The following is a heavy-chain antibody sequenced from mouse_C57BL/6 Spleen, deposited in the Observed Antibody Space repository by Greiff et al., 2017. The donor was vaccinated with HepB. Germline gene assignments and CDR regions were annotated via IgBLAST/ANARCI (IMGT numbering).Heavy chain of an antibody. D-gene: IGHD2-2*01. CDR3: ARCGYDRDFDY. V-gene: IGHV1-80*01. CDR2: IYPGDGDT. J-gene: IGHJ2*01. Sequence: QVQLQQSGAELVKPGASVKISCKASGYAFSSYWMNWVKQRPGKGLEWIGQIYPGDGDTNYNGKFKGKATLTADKSSSTAYMQLSSLTSEDSAVYFCARCGYDRDFDYWGQGTTLTVSS. CDR1: GYAFSSYW.